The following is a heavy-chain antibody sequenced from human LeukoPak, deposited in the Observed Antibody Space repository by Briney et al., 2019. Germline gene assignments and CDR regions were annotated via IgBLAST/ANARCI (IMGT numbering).Heavy chain of an antibody. CDR1: GGTFSSYA. Sequence: SVKVSCKASGGTFSSYAISWVRQAPGQGLEWMGRIIPILGIANYAQKFQGRVTFTADKSTSTAYMELSSLRSEDTAVYYCARALGYGSGSYVDYWGQGTLVTVSS. V-gene: IGHV1-69*04. CDR3: ARALGYGSGSYVDY. CDR2: IIPILGIA. J-gene: IGHJ4*02. D-gene: IGHD3-10*01.